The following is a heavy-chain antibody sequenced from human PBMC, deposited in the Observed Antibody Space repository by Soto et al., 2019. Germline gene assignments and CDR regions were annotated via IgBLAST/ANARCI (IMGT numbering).Heavy chain of an antibody. V-gene: IGHV3-30*18. J-gene: IGHJ4*02. CDR1: GFTFSSYS. Sequence: GGSLRLSCAASGFTFSSYSMHRVRQAPGKGLEWVAVISYDGSNKYYADSVKGRFTISRDNSKNTLYLQMNSLRAEDTAVYYCAKEVSTVTTLSLIDYWGQGTLVSSSS. CDR2: ISYDGSNK. CDR3: AKEVSTVTTLSLIDY. D-gene: IGHD4-17*01.